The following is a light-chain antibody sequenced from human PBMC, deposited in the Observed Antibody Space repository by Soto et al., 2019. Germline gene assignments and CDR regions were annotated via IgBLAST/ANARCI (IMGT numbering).Light chain of an antibody. J-gene: IGKJ1*01. Sequence: EIVMTQSPATLSVSPGERATLSCRASQSVNSKLAWYQQKPGRAPRPLIYGASTRATGIPARFSGSGSGTDFTLTISSLQPEDVATYYCQKYNSAPWTFGQGTKVDIK. CDR1: QSVNSK. CDR2: GAS. V-gene: IGKV3-15*01. CDR3: QKYNSAPWT.